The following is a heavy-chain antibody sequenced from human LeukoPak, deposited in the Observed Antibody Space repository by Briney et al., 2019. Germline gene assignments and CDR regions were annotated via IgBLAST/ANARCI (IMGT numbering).Heavy chain of an antibody. CDR3: ARGMPYLVPAA. V-gene: IGHV4-34*01. Sequence: SETLSLTCAVYGGSFSGYYWSWIRQPPGKGLEWIGEINHSGSTNYNPSLKSRVTISVDTSKNQFSLKLSSVTAADTAVYYCARGMPYLVPAAWGQGTLVTVSS. CDR1: GGSFSGYY. J-gene: IGHJ4*02. D-gene: IGHD2-2*01. CDR2: INHSGST.